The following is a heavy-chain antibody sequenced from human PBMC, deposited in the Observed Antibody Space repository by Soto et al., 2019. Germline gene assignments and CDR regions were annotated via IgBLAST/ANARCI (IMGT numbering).Heavy chain of an antibody. D-gene: IGHD6-6*01. J-gene: IGHJ6*02. CDR1: GGSISSSSYY. Sequence: PSETLSLTCTVSGGSISSSSYYWGWIRQPPGKGLEWIGSIYYSGSTYYNPSLKSRATISVDTSKNQFSLKLSSVTAADTAVYYCATKADSSSSYYYGMDVWGQGTTVTVSS. V-gene: IGHV4-39*01. CDR3: ATKADSSSSYYYGMDV. CDR2: IYYSGST.